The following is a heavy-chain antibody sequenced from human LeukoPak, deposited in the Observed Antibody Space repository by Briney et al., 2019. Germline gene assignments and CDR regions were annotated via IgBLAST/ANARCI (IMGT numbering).Heavy chain of an antibody. CDR3: AKGDQLAAAAPDY. CDR2: ISGSGGST. D-gene: IGHD6-13*01. Sequence: PGGSLRLSCAASGFTFSRYALSWGRQAPGKGREGFSAISGSGGSTYYADSVKGRFTISRDNSKNTLYLLMNSLRAEDTAVYYCAKGDQLAAAAPDYWGQGTLVTVSS. J-gene: IGHJ4*02. V-gene: IGHV3-23*01. CDR1: GFTFSRYA.